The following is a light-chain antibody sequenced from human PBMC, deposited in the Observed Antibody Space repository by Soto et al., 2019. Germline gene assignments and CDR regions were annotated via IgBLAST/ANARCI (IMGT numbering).Light chain of an antibody. CDR1: RSDNGASNS. V-gene: IGLV2-14*01. CDR2: EAT. J-gene: IGLJ7*01. CDR3: ISYKTDDTFV. Sequence: QSVLTQPASVSGSPGQSITISCAGTRSDNGASNSVSWYQHLPGRSPTLIIYEATNRPSGVSERFSGSKAGDTASLTISGLQADVEAEYFCISYKTDDTFVFGSGTQLTVL.